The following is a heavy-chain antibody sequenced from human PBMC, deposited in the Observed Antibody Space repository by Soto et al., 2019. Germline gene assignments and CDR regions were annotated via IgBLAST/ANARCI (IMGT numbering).Heavy chain of an antibody. Sequence: GESLKISCKGSGYSFTSYWIGWVRQMPGKGLEWMGIIYPGDSDTRYSPSFQGQVTISADKSISTAYPQWSSLKASDTAMYYCARHGVAALTDYYYYYGMDVWGQGTTVTVSS. V-gene: IGHV5-51*01. CDR3: ARHGVAALTDYYYYYGMDV. CDR2: IYPGDSDT. J-gene: IGHJ6*02. D-gene: IGHD6-6*01. CDR1: GYSFTSYW.